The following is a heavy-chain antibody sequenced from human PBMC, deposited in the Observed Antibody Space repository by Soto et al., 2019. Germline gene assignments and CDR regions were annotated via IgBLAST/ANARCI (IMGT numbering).Heavy chain of an antibody. V-gene: IGHV4-30-2*01. J-gene: IGHJ4*02. D-gene: IGHD3-22*01. CDR2: IYHSGST. CDR1: GGSIISGGYS. Sequence: SSETLSLTCAVSGGSIISGGYSWILIRQPPGKGLEWIGYIYHSGSTYYNPSLKSRVTISVDRSKNQFSLKLSSVTAADTAVYYCARGGSSGYYPLYYFDYWGQGTLVTVSS. CDR3: ARGGSSGYYPLYYFDY.